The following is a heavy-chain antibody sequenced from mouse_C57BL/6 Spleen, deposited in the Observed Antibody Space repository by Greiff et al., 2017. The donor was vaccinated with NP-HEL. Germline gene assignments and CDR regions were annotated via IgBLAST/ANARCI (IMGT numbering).Heavy chain of an antibody. V-gene: IGHV3-6*01. CDR3: ARERVLERVDY. D-gene: IGHD2-14*01. Sequence: EVQLQESGPGLVKPSQSLSLTCSVTGYSITSGYYWNWIRQFPGNKLEWMGYISYDGSNNYNPSLKNRISITRDTSKNQFFLKLNSVTTEDTATYYCARERVLERVDYWGQGTTLTVSS. J-gene: IGHJ2*01. CDR2: ISYDGSN. CDR1: GYSITSGYY.